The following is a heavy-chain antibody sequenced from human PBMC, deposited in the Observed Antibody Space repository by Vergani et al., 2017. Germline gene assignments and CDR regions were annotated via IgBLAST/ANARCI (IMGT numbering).Heavy chain of an antibody. J-gene: IGHJ4*02. Sequence: EVQLVQSGAEVKKPGESLKISCKGSGYRFTDYWITWVRQMPGKGLEWMGRIDPSDSYTTYSPSFQGHVTISGDNSISPAYLQWSSLKASDTAIYYCARRSAARPGDYWGQGTLVTVSS. CDR3: ARRSAARPGDY. CDR2: IDPSDSYT. V-gene: IGHV5-10-1*01. D-gene: IGHD6-6*01. CDR1: GYRFTDYW.